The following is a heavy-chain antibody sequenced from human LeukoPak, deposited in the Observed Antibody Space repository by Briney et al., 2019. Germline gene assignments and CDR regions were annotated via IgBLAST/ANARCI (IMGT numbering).Heavy chain of an antibody. D-gene: IGHD1-26*01. CDR3: ASEGWVVGAIEADAFDI. V-gene: IGHV1-2*02. Sequence: ASVKVSCKASGYTFTGYYMHWVRQAPGQGLEWMGWINPNSGGTNYAQKFQGRVTMTRDTSISTAYMELSRLRSEDTAVYYCASEGWVVGAIEADAFDIWGQGTMVTVSS. J-gene: IGHJ3*02. CDR2: INPNSGGT. CDR1: GYTFTGYY.